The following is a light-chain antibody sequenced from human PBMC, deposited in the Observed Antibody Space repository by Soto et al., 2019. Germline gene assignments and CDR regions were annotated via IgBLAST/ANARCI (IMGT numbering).Light chain of an antibody. V-gene: IGLV1-40*01. CDR1: RSNIGAGYD. J-gene: IGLJ1*01. CDR2: GVS. Sequence: QSVLTQPPSVSGAPGQRVTISCTGRRSNIGAGYDVHWYQHLPGTAPKLLIYGVSNRPSGVPDRFSGSKSGTSASLAITGLQAEDEADYYCQSYDSSLSGYVFGTGTKLTVL. CDR3: QSYDSSLSGYV.